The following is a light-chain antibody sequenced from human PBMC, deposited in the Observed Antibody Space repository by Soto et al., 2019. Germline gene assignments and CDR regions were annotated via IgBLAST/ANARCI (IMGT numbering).Light chain of an antibody. V-gene: IGKV1-5*03. CDR1: QTISSW. CDR2: KAS. J-gene: IGKJ1*01. CDR3: QHYNSYSEA. Sequence: DIQMTQSPSTLAASVWDRVTITCVASQTISSWLAWYQQKPGKAPKLLIYKASTLKSGVPSRFSGSGSGTEFTLTISSLQPDDFATYYCQHYNSYSEAFGQGTKV.